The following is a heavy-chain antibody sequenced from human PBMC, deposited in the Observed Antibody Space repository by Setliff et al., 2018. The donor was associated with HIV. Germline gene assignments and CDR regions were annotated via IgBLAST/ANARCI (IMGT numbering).Heavy chain of an antibody. Sequence: GGSLRLSCAASGFAFDNYCMTWVRQAPGKGLEWVSAISGSGGSTYYADSVKGRFTISRDNSKNTLYLQMNSLRAEDTAVYYCAKDRLNYYDSSGYPEYFQHWGQGTLVTVSS. D-gene: IGHD3-22*01. CDR2: ISGSGGST. CDR1: GFAFDNYC. V-gene: IGHV3-23*01. J-gene: IGHJ1*01. CDR3: AKDRLNYYDSSGYPEYFQH.